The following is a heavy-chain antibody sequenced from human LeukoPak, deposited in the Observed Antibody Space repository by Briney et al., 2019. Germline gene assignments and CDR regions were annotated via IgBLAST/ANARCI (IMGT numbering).Heavy chain of an antibody. D-gene: IGHD3-10*01. CDR3: ARGPSITMVRGGQWYYYMDV. J-gene: IGHJ6*03. CDR1: GYIFTTYY. Sequence: ASVKVSCKASGYIFTTYYMHWMRQAPGQGPEWMGIINPRGGSTDYAQKFQDRVTMTSDTSTSTVYMELNSLRSEDTAVYYCARGPSITMVRGGQWYYYMDVWGKGTTVTISS. V-gene: IGHV1-46*01. CDR2: INPRGGST.